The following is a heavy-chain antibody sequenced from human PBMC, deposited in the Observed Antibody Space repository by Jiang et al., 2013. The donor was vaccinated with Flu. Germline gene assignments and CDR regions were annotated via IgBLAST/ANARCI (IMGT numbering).Heavy chain of an antibody. V-gene: IGHV1-18*01. CDR3: ARAGYSSATGASFY. Sequence: GYTFTNYGLRWVRQAPGQGPEWMGWISADNGNTKYAQKFQGRVTMTTETSTTTAYMELRSLRSDDTAVYYCARAGYSSATGASFYWGQGTLVTISS. D-gene: IGHD6-25*01. J-gene: IGHJ4*02. CDR2: ISADNGNT. CDR1: GYTFTNYG.